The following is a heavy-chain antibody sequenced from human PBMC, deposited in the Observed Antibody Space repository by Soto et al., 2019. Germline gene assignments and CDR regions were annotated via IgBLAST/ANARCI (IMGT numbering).Heavy chain of an antibody. CDR3: ARANWYPEY. V-gene: IGHV4-59*11. D-gene: IGHD7-27*01. CDR1: GFSLNNHY. J-gene: IGHJ4*02. CDR2: IYYTGST. Sequence: SETLSLTCTLSGFSLNNHYLILIRQPPGKGLEWIGYIYYTGSTNYNPSLKSRVTMSVDTSKNQFSLNLTSLTAADKAIYHRARANWYPEYRGQGTLVTVSS.